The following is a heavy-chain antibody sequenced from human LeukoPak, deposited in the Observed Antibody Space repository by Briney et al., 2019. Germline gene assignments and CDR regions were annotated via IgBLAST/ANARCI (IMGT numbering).Heavy chain of an antibody. J-gene: IGHJ6*03. CDR3: ARGATRRSFDEDYYYYMDV. CDR2: INDCGTP. V-gene: IGHV4-34*01. Sequence: PPETLSLTCAVYGGSSRGYYSNWLWIRQSPGKGLEWTGEINDCGTPNYNPSIKRRVTLSENKSLNQFTLRLSSVTAADTAVYFCARGATRRSFDEDYYYYMDVWGKGTTVTVSS. CDR1: GGSSRGYY.